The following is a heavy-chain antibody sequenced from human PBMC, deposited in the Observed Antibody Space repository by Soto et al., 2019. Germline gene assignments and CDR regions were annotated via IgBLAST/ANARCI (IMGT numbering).Heavy chain of an antibody. CDR2: TYYRSKWYN. CDR3: ELRSGDYYYYGMDV. Sequence: SQTLSLTCAISGDSVSSNSASWYWIRQSPSRGLEWLGRTYYRSKWYNDYAVSVKSRVTINPDTSKNQFSLQLNSVTPEDTAVYYCELRSGDYYYYGMDVWGQGTTVTVSS. CDR1: GDSVSSNSAS. D-gene: IGHD7-27*01. V-gene: IGHV6-1*01. J-gene: IGHJ6*02.